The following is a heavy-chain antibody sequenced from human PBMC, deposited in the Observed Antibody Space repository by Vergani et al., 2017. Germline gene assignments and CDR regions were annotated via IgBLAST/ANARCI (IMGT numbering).Heavy chain of an antibody. D-gene: IGHD3-10*01. J-gene: IGHJ4*02. Sequence: QVQLVESGGGVVQPGRSLRLSCAASGFTFSSYAMHWVRQAPGKGLEWGAVISYDGSNKYYADSVKGRFTISRDNSKNTLYLQMNSLRAADTAVYYCARAHYYGSAFDYWGQGTLVTVSS. CDR2: ISYDGSNK. CDR1: GFTFSSYA. CDR3: ARAHYYGSAFDY. V-gene: IGHV3-30-3*01.